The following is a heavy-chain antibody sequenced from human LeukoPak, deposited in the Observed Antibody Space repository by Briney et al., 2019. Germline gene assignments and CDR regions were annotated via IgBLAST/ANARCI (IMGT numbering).Heavy chain of an antibody. J-gene: IGHJ2*01. V-gene: IGHV3-23*01. CDR1: GFTLSSYE. Sequence: GGSLRLSCTASGFTLSSYEMSWIRQAPGKGLEWVSSIDYSGGSTYYADSVKGRFTISRDNAKNSLYLQMNSLRAEDTAVYYCARAAYSSTWYSRYFDLWGRGTLVTVSS. D-gene: IGHD6-13*01. CDR3: ARAAYSSTWYSRYFDL. CDR2: IDYSGGST.